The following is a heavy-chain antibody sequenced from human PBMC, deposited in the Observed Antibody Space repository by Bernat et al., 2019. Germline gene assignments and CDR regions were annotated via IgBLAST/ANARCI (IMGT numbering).Heavy chain of an antibody. CDR3: ARTSQQLARSARGGFDP. CDR2: IYYSGST. Sequence: QVQLQESGPGLVKPSQTLSLTCTVSGGSISSGSYYWGWIRQPPGKGLEWIGSIYYSGSTYYNPSLKSRVTISVDTSKNQFSLKLSSVTAADTAVYYCARTSQQLARSARGGFDPWGQGTLVTVSS. CDR1: GGSISSGSYY. V-gene: IGHV4-39*01. J-gene: IGHJ5*02. D-gene: IGHD6-13*01.